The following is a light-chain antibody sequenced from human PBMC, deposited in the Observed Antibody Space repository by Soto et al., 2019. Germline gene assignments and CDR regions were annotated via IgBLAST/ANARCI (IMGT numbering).Light chain of an antibody. CDR3: QQYYVTPLT. J-gene: IGKJ4*01. Sequence: DIVMTQSPDSLAVSLGERATINCKSSQNVLYSSNNKNYLAWYQQNPGQPPKLLIYWASTRESGVPDRFSGSGYGTDFTLTISSLQAEDGAVYYCQQYYVTPLTFGGGTKVEIK. CDR1: QNVLYSSNNKNY. CDR2: WAS. V-gene: IGKV4-1*01.